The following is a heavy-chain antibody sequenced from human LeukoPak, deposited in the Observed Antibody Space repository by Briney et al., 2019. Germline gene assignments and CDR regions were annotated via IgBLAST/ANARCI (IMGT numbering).Heavy chain of an antibody. CDR3: AKTDSYYYDSSGYLDY. J-gene: IGHJ4*02. V-gene: IGHV3-23*01. Sequence: GGFLRLSCAASGFTFSSYAMSWVRQAPGKGLEWVSAISGSGGSTYYADSVKGRFTISRDNSKNTLYLQMNSLRAEDTAVYYCAKTDSYYYDSSGYLDYWGQGTLVTVSS. D-gene: IGHD3-22*01. CDR2: ISGSGGST. CDR1: GFTFSSYA.